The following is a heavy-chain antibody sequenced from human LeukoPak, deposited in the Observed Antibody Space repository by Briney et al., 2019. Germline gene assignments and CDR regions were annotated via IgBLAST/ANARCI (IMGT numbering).Heavy chain of an antibody. J-gene: IGHJ5*01. CDR3: IHFGSGSYSTDS. Sequence: GGSLKLSCVGSGFTFSGADLHWVRQPSGKGLEWVGRIRSKANRYATEYTALVTGRFTISRDDSTNTAYLQMNSLKTEDTAVYFCIHFGSGSYSTDSWGHGTLVTVSS. CDR1: GFTFSGAD. D-gene: IGHD3-10*01. CDR2: IRSKANRYAT. V-gene: IGHV3-73*01.